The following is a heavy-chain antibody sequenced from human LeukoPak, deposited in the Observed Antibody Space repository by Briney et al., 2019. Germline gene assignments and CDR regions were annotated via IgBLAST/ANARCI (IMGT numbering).Heavy chain of an antibody. CDR3: ARGNLFYVYY. Sequence: GGSLRLSCADSGFTLSSYAVHWVRQAPGKGLEYVSAISSDGVTTYYANSVKGRFTIPRDNSKNTLYLQVGSLRVEDVGVYYCARGNLFYVYYWGQRTLVTVSS. J-gene: IGHJ4*02. V-gene: IGHV3-64*01. CDR2: ISSDGVTT. CDR1: GFTLSSYA.